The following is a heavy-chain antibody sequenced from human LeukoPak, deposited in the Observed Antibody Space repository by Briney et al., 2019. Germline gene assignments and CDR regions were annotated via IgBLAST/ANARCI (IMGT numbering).Heavy chain of an antibody. J-gene: IGHJ4*02. Sequence: LSLTCTVSGGSISSSDYYWGWIRQAPGKGLEWVSYIGSSGSPIYYVDSVKGRFTISRDNAKNSLYLQMNSLRAEDTAVYYCARLVGYSGYRAHFDYWGQGTLVTVSS. V-gene: IGHV3-11*01. CDR2: IGSSGSPI. CDR3: ARLVGYSGYRAHFDY. CDR1: GGSISSSDYY. D-gene: IGHD5-12*01.